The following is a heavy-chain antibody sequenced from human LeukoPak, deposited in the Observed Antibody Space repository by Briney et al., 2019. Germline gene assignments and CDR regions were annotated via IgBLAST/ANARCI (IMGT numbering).Heavy chain of an antibody. CDR3: AREWGAAAGHNWFDP. CDR2: ISSSSTSI. CDR1: GFTFSTYN. J-gene: IGHJ5*02. Sequence: GSLRLSCAASGFTFSTYNMNWVRQAPGKGLEWVSYISSSSTSIYFADSVKGRFTISRDNAKDSLYLQMNSLRAEDTAVYYCAREWGAAAGHNWFDPWGQGTLVTVTS. V-gene: IGHV3-48*01. D-gene: IGHD6-13*01.